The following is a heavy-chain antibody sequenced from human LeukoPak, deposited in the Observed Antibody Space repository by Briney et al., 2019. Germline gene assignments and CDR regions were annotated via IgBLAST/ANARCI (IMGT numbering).Heavy chain of an antibody. V-gene: IGHV6-1*01. D-gene: IGHD6-19*01. CDR2: TYYRSKWFI. CDR3: TRSDCSSGRCPGFDN. J-gene: IGHJ4*02. Sequence: QTFSLTCGISGDSVSSNSAAWNWIRQSPSRGLEWLGRTYYRSKWFINYAPSVKSRIIINPDTPKNQVSLQLNSVTPEDTAVYYCTRSDCSSGRCPGFDNWGQGTLVTVSS. CDR1: GDSVSSNSAA.